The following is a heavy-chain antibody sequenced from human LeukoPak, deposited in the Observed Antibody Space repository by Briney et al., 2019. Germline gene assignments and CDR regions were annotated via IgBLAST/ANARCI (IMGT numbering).Heavy chain of an antibody. Sequence: GGSLRLSCAASGFTFSSYAMHWVRQAPGKGLEWVAVISYDGSNKYYADSVKGRFTISRDNSKNTLYLQMNSLRAEDTAVYYCAKLGSTSCYTLCYYYYYMDVWGKGTTVTVSS. D-gene: IGHD2-2*02. CDR2: ISYDGSNK. CDR3: AKLGSTSCYTLCYYYYYMDV. V-gene: IGHV3-30-3*02. CDR1: GFTFSSYA. J-gene: IGHJ6*03.